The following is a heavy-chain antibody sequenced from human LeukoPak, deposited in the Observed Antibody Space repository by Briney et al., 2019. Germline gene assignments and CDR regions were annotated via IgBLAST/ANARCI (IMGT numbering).Heavy chain of an antibody. CDR3: ARVHYYDSRGYYLVGFDY. J-gene: IGHJ4*02. D-gene: IGHD3-22*01. Sequence: ASVKVSCKASGYTFTSYGISWVRQAPGQGLEWMGWISAYNGNTNYAQKLQGRVTMTTDTSTSTAYMELRSLRSDDTAVYYCARVHYYDSRGYYLVGFDYWGQGTLVTVSS. CDR2: ISAYNGNT. V-gene: IGHV1-18*01. CDR1: GYTFTSYG.